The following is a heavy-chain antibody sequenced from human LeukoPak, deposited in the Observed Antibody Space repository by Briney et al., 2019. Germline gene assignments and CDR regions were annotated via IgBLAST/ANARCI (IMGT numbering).Heavy chain of an antibody. V-gene: IGHV3-53*01. CDR2: IYSGGTT. CDR3: ARSRERKYYFDY. Sequence: GGSLRLSCAASGFTVSGNYMSWVRQAAGKGLEWVSLIYSGGTTYYADSVKGRFTISRDNSKNTLYLQMNSLRAEDTAVYYCARSRERKYYFDYWGQGTLVTVSS. J-gene: IGHJ4*02. CDR1: GFTVSGNY.